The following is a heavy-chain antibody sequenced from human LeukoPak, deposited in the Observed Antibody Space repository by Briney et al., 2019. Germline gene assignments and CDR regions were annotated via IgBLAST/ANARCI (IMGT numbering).Heavy chain of an antibody. CDR3: ARTPITMIVVGQNGFDL. Sequence: SVKVSCKASGGTFSSYAISWVRQAPGQGLEWMGGIIPIFGTANYAQKFQGRVTITADKSTSTAYLELRTLRSDDTAVYYCARTPITMIVVGQNGFDLWGQGTMVTVSS. D-gene: IGHD3-22*01. J-gene: IGHJ3*01. CDR1: GGTFSSYA. V-gene: IGHV1-69*06. CDR2: IIPIFGTA.